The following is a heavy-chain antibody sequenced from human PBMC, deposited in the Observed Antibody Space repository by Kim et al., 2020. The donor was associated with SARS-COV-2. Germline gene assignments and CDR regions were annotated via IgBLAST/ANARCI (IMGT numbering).Heavy chain of an antibody. Sequence: GGSLRLSCAASGFTFSSYGMHWVRQAPGKGLEWVAVIWYDGSNKYYADSVKGRFTISRDNSKNTLYLQMNSLRAEDTAVYYCARERRFGELSYYYYYGMDVWGQGTTVTVSS. D-gene: IGHD3-10*01. V-gene: IGHV3-33*01. J-gene: IGHJ6*02. CDR1: GFTFSSYG. CDR3: ARERRFGELSYYYYYGMDV. CDR2: IWYDGSNK.